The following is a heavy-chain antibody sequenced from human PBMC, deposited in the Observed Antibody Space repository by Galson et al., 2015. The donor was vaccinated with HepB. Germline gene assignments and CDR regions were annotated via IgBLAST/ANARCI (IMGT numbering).Heavy chain of an antibody. CDR3: TSNFWSGYYTRPFDY. D-gene: IGHD3-3*01. V-gene: IGHV3-73*01. CDR2: IRSKANSYAT. J-gene: IGHJ4*02. Sequence: SLRLSCAASGFTFSGSAMHWVRQASGKGLEWVRRIRSKANSYATAYAASVKGRFTISRDDSKNTAYLQMNSLKTEDTAVYYCTSNFWSGYYTRPFDYWGQGTLVTVSS. CDR1: GFTFSGSA.